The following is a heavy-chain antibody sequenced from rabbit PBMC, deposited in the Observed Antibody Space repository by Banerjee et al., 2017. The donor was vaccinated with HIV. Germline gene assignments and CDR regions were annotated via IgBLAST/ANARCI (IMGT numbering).Heavy chain of an antibody. CDR1: GFSFSSSYY. D-gene: IGHD2-1*01. Sequence: QSLEESGGDLVKPGASLTLTCTASGFSFSSSYYMCWVRQAPGKGLEWIGCIYAGWSGSTYYASWAKGRFTISKTSSTTVTLQMTSLTAADTATYFCARDDYGDYDYFDFWGQGTLVTVS. J-gene: IGHJ6*01. CDR2: IYAGWSGST. CDR3: ARDDYGDYDYFDF. V-gene: IGHV1S40*01.